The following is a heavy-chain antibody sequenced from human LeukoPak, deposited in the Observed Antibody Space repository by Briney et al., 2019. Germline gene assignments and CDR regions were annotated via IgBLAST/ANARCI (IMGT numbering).Heavy chain of an antibody. CDR2: IYTSGST. V-gene: IGHV4-4*07. Sequence: SETLSLTCTVSGGSISSYYWSWLRQPAGKGLEWIGRIYTSGSTNYNPSLKSRVTMSVDTSKNQFFLKLSSVTAADTAVYYCASAYYDFWSGYYNEGDAFDIWGQGTMVTVSS. CDR1: GGSISSYY. D-gene: IGHD3-3*01. CDR3: ASAYYDFWSGYYNEGDAFDI. J-gene: IGHJ3*02.